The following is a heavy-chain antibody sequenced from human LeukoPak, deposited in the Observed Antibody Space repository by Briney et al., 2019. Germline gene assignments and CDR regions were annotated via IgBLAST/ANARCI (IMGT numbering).Heavy chain of an antibody. D-gene: IGHD1-26*01. CDR3: ATAGGGAGLYYYYGMDV. CDR2: FDPEDGET. V-gene: IGHV1-24*01. J-gene: IGHJ6*02. Sequence: ASVKVSCKVSGYTLTELSTHWVRQAPGKGLEWMGGFDPEDGETIYAQKFQGRVTMTEDTSTDTAYMELSSLRSEDTAVYYCATAGGGAGLYYYYGMDVWGQGTTVTVSS. CDR1: GYTLTELS.